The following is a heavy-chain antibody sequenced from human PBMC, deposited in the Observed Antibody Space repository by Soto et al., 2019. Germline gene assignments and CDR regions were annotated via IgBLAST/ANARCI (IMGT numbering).Heavy chain of an antibody. CDR3: ARPHSSEFNWLDP. V-gene: IGHV3-7*03. J-gene: IGHJ5*02. Sequence: EVQLVESGGGLVQPGGSLRLSCAASGFTFSSYWMSWVRQAPGRGLEWVAHIKHAGSEKYYVDSVKGRFTISRDNDKNSLYLQMNSLRAGDTALYYCARPHSSEFNWLDPWGQGTLVTVSS. D-gene: IGHD6-19*01. CDR2: IKHAGSEK. CDR1: GFTFSSYW.